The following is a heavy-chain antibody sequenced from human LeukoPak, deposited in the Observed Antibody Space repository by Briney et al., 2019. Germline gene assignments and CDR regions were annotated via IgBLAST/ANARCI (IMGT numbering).Heavy chain of an antibody. CDR1: GFTFSSYA. J-gene: IGHJ6*02. CDR2: ISYDGSNK. CDR3: ARDSCSSTSCYWFYYYYGMDV. D-gene: IGHD2-2*01. Sequence: GRSLRLSCAASGFTFSSYAMHWVRQAPGKGLEWVAVISYDGSNKYYADSVKGRFTISRDNSKNTLYLQMNSLRAEDTAVYYCARDSCSSTSCYWFYYYYGMDVWGQGTTVTVSS. V-gene: IGHV3-30*04.